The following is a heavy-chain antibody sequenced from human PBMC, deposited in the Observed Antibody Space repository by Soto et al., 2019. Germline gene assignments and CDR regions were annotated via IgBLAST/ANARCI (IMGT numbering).Heavy chain of an antibody. Sequence: EVQLLESGGGLVQPGGSLRLSCAASGFTFSSYAMSWVRQAPGKGLEWVSAISGSGGSTYYADSVKGRFTISRDNSKNTLYLKMNRLRAEDTAVYYCAKDLSSGYCGGDCYPPYFDYWGQGTLVTVSS. CDR1: GFTFSSYA. CDR3: AKDLSSGYCGGDCYPPYFDY. V-gene: IGHV3-23*01. D-gene: IGHD2-21*02. J-gene: IGHJ4*02. CDR2: ISGSGGST.